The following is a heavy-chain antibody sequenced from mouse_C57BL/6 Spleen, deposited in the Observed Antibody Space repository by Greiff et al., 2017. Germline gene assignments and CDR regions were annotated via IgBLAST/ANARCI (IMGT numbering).Heavy chain of an antibody. D-gene: IGHD2-4*01. CDR1: GYTFTSYW. Sequence: QVQLQQPGAELVMPGASVKLSCKASGYTFTSYWMHWVKQRPGQGLEWIGAIDPSDSYTNYNHKFKGKSTLTVDKSSSTAYMQLSSLTSEDDAVYYCARFPSFYDYDGGFDYWGQGTTLTVSS. J-gene: IGHJ2*01. CDR3: ARFPSFYDYDGGFDY. CDR2: IDPSDSYT. V-gene: IGHV1-69*01.